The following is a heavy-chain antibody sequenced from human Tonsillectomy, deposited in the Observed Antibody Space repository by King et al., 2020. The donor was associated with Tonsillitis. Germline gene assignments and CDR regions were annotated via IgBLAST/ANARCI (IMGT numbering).Heavy chain of an antibody. Sequence: VQLVESGGGLVQPGGSLRLSCAASGFTVSSNYMTWVRQAPGKGLEWVSVIYSGGTTYYSDSVKGRFTISRHNSKNTLYLQMNSLRAEDTAVYYCAGSIAPTKQYYYYYGMDVWGQGTTVTVSS. CDR2: IYSGGTT. V-gene: IGHV3-53*04. J-gene: IGHJ6*02. D-gene: IGHD6-6*01. CDR3: AGSIAPTKQYYYYYGMDV. CDR1: GFTVSSNY.